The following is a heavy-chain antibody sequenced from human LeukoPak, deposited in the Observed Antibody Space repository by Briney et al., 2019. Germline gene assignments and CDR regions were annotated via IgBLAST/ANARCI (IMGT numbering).Heavy chain of an antibody. V-gene: IGHV1-2*02. CDR3: ARGFGSYYYDSSGYYYVG. Sequence: AAVKVSCKASGYTFTGYYMHWVRQAPGQGLEWMGWINPNSGGTNYAQKFQGRVTMTRDTSISTAYMELSRLRSDDTAVYYCARGFGSYYYDSSGYYYVGWDQGTLVTVSS. CDR1: GYTFTGYY. D-gene: IGHD3-22*01. J-gene: IGHJ4*02. CDR2: INPNSGGT.